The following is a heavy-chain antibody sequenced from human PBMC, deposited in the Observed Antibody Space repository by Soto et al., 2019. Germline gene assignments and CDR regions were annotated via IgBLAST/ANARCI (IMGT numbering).Heavy chain of an antibody. D-gene: IGHD4-17*01. J-gene: IGHJ4*02. V-gene: IGHV4-31*03. CDR1: GGSISSGGYY. CDR2: IYYSGST. CDR3: ARVSATVTIYYFDY. Sequence: PSETLSLTCTVSGGSISSGGYYWSWIRQHPGKGLEWIGYIYYSGSTYYNPSLKSRVTISVDTSKNQFSLKLSSVTAADTAVYYCARVSATVTIYYFDYWGQGTLVTVS.